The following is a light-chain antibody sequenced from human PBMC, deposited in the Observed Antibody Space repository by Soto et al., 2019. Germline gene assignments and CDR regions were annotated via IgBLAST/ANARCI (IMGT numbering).Light chain of an antibody. J-gene: IGKJ2*01. Sequence: EIVMTQSPLSLPATTGEPAYISCRSSQSLLNSNGYTYLDWYLQKPGQSPQFLIYLVSNRSSGVPDRFSGSGSGTDFTLKISRVEAEDVGVYFCMQAAQTPYTFGQGTKLEIK. V-gene: IGKV2-28*01. CDR1: QSLLNSNGYTY. CDR3: MQAAQTPYT. CDR2: LVS.